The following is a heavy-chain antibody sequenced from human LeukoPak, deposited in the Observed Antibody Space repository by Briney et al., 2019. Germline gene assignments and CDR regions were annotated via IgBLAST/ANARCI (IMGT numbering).Heavy chain of an antibody. CDR2: ISRTGENT. V-gene: IGHV3-23*01. CDR3: SKEGSDDYYFDF. D-gene: IGHD1-26*01. J-gene: IGHJ4*02. CDR1: GFTFSTYG. Sequence: PGGSLRLSCAASGFTFSTYGMSCARQAPGKGLEWVSAISRTGENTYYADSVRGRFTIPREQSKNTVYLQMNSLRAEDTAVYYCSKEGSDDYYFDFWGQGTLV.